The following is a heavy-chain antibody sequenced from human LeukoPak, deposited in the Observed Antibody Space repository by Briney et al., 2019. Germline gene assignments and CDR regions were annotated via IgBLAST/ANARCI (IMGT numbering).Heavy chain of an antibody. V-gene: IGHV4-59*01. D-gene: IGHD3-10*01. J-gene: IGHJ3*02. CDR2: IYYSGST. Sequence: SSETLSLTCTVSGGSISSYYWSWIRQPPGKGLEWIGYIYYSGSTNYNPSLKSRVTISVDTSKNQFSLKLNSVTAADTAVYYCARSDGYGLVGIWGQGTMVTVSS. CDR3: ARSDGYGLVGI. CDR1: GGSISSYY.